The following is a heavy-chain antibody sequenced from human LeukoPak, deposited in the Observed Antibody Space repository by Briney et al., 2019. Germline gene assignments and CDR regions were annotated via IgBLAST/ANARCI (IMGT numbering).Heavy chain of an antibody. CDR1: GFTFSDYY. CDR2: IKEDGSAR. V-gene: IGHV3-7*01. J-gene: IGHJ4*02. CDR3: ARDTRYSTYS. D-gene: IGHD2-15*01. Sequence: HPGGSLRLSCAASGFTFSDYYMSWLRQAPGKGLEWVANIKEDGSARYYVDSVRGRFTISRDNAKNSLYLQMNSLREEDTAVYYCARDTRYSTYSWGQGTLVTVSS.